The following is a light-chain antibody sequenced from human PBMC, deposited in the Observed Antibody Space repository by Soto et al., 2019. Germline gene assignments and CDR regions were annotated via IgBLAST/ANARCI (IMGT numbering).Light chain of an antibody. CDR1: QSVSPY. CDR2: DAY. J-gene: IGKJ3*01. CDR3: QERTNWPPGIT. V-gene: IGKV3-11*01. Sequence: PGDRATLSCRTSQSVSPYLAWYQQRPGQAPRLLIYDAYNRAAGIPARFSGSGSGTDFTLTISSLEPEDFAVYYCQERTNWPPGITFGPGTTVDIK.